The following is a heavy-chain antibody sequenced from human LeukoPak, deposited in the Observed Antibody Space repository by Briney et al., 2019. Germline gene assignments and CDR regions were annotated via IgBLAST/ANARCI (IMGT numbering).Heavy chain of an antibody. V-gene: IGHV1-18*01. J-gene: IGHJ6*03. D-gene: IGHD6-13*01. CDR1: GYTFTTYN. Sequence: ASVKVSCKASGYTFTTYNINWVRQAPGQGLEWMGWISGYNGNTNYAQKLQGRVTMTTDTSTSTAYMELRSLKSDDTAVYYCARTTEAHSWRTRYYDYYMDVWGKGTTVTVSS. CDR3: ARTTEAHSWRTRYYDYYMDV. CDR2: ISGYNGNT.